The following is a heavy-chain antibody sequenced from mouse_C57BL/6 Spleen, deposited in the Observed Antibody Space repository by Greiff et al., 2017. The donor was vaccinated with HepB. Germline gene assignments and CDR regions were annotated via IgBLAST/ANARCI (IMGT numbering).Heavy chain of an antibody. J-gene: IGHJ2*01. Sequence: VKLQESGPELVKPGASVKISCKASGYAFSSSWMNWVKQRPGKGLEWIGRIYPGDGDTNYNGKFKGKATLTADKSSSTAYMQLSSLTSEDSAVYFCARSGDSNFDYWGQGTTLTVSS. CDR2: IYPGDGDT. V-gene: IGHV1-82*01. D-gene: IGHD3-1*01. CDR3: ARSGDSNFDY. CDR1: GYAFSSSW.